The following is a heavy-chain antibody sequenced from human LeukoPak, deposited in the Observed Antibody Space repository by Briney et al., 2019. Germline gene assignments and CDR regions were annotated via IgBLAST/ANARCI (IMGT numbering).Heavy chain of an antibody. J-gene: IGHJ6*03. CDR3: ARVRLPPYYYSYYSMDV. CDR1: GGSFSGYS. Sequence: SETLSLNCAVYGGSFSGYSWTWIRQPPGKGLEWIGEFNHSGSTNYNPSLKSRVTISVDTSKNQFSLKLSSVTAADTAVYYCARVRLPPYYYSYYSMDVWGKGTTVTVSS. CDR2: FNHSGST. V-gene: IGHV4-34*01. D-gene: IGHD4-17*01.